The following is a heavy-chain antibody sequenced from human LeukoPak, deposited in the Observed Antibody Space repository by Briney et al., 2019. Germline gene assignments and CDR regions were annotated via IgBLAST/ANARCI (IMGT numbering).Heavy chain of an antibody. D-gene: IGHD3-22*01. CDR3: AKSGRLFDTSGYYWFPN. V-gene: IGHV3-23*01. CDR1: GFTFSSYA. J-gene: IGHJ4*02. CDR2: ISGSGGST. Sequence: PWGSLRLSSAASGFTFSSYAMSWVRQAPGKGLEWVSAISGSGGSTYYADSVKGRFTISRDNSKNTLYLQMNSLRAEDTAVYYCAKSGRLFDTSGYYWFPNWGQGILVTVSS.